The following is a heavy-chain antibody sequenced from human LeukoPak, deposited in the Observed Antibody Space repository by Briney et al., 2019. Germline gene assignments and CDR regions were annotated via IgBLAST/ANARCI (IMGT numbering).Heavy chain of an antibody. Sequence: ASVKVSCKASGGSFSSYAISWVRQAPGQGLEWMGRIIPILGIANYAQKFQGRVTITADKSTSTAYMELSSLRSDDTAVYYCARGDAGFGELLFDYCGQGTLVTVSS. CDR2: IIPILGIA. J-gene: IGHJ4*02. V-gene: IGHV1-69*04. D-gene: IGHD3-10*01. CDR1: GGSFSSYA. CDR3: ARGDAGFGELLFDY.